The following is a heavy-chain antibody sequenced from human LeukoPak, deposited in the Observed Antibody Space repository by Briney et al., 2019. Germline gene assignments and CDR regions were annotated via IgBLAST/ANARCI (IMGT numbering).Heavy chain of an antibody. CDR2: INAGNGNT. J-gene: IGHJ4*02. V-gene: IGHV1-3*01. CDR3: ARSWQQLVYFDY. D-gene: IGHD6-13*01. Sequence: ASVKVSCKASGYTFTSYAMHWVRQAPGQRLEWMGWINAGNGNTKYSQKFQGRVTITRDTSASTAYMELSSLRSEDTAVYYSARSWQQLVYFDYWGQGTLVTVSS. CDR1: GYTFTSYA.